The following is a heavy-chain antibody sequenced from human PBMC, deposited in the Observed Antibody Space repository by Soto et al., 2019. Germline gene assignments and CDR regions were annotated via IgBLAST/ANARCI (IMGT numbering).Heavy chain of an antibody. CDR2: ISSNGVGT. J-gene: IGHJ6*03. CDR1: GFTLSGYA. D-gene: IGHD6-6*01. Sequence: DVQLAESGGGLAQPGGSLRLSCAASGFTLSGYAMDWVRQAPGKGLEYVSGISSNGVGTYYAKSVQGRFTISRDNSKNTVYLQMGSLRPEDMAVYYCARRARPDFYYMDVWGKGTTVTVSS. V-gene: IGHV3-64*01. CDR3: ARRARPDFYYMDV.